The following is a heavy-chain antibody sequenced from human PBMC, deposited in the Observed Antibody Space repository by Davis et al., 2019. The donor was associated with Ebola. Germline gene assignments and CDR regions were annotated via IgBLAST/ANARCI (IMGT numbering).Heavy chain of an antibody. CDR2: ISSSGSTI. D-gene: IGHD6-6*01. Sequence: GGSLRLSCAASGFTFRSYSMNWVRQAPGKGLEWVSYISSSGSTIYYADSVKGRFTISRDNAKNSLYLQMNSLRAEDTAVYYCARAYSSSPLGYWGQGTLVTVSS. CDR1: GFTFRSYS. V-gene: IGHV3-48*04. CDR3: ARAYSSSPLGY. J-gene: IGHJ4*02.